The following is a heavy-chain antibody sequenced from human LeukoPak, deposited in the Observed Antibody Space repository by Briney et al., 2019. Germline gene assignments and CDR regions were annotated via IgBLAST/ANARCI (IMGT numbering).Heavy chain of an antibody. CDR2: ISGSGGST. Sequence: GGSLRLSCAASGFTFSSYAMSWVRQAPGKGLEWVSAISGSGGSTYYADSVKGRFTISRDNSKNTLYLQMNSLRAEDTVVYYCALSLYYYDSSGMGYWGQGTLVTVSS. CDR1: GFTFSSYA. D-gene: IGHD3-22*01. V-gene: IGHV3-23*01. CDR3: ALSLYYYDSSGMGY. J-gene: IGHJ4*02.